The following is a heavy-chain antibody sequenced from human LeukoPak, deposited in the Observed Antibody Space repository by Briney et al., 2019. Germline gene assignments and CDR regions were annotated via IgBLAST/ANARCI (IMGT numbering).Heavy chain of an antibody. J-gene: IGHJ6*03. D-gene: IGHD3-10*01. Sequence: ASVTVSCKASGYTFTGYYMHWVRQAPGQGLEWMGWINPNSGGTNYAQKFQGRVTMTRDTSISTAYMELSRLRSDDTAVYYCARGYYGSGSLYYYYMDVWGKGTTVTISS. CDR2: INPNSGGT. CDR1: GYTFTGYY. V-gene: IGHV1-2*02. CDR3: ARGYYGSGSLYYYYMDV.